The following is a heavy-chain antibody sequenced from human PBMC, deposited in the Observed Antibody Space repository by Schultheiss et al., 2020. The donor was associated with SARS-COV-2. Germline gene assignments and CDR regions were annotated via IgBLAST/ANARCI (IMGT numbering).Heavy chain of an antibody. D-gene: IGHD4-17*01. Sequence: SETLSLTCTVSGYSISSGYYWGWIRQPPGKGLEWIGSIYYSGSTYYNPSLKSRVTMSVDTSKNQFSLKLSSVTAADTAVYYCARDRYGDYSSFDYWGQGTLVTVSS. V-gene: IGHV4-38-2*02. CDR2: IYYSGST. J-gene: IGHJ4*02. CDR1: GYSISSGYY. CDR3: ARDRYGDYSSFDY.